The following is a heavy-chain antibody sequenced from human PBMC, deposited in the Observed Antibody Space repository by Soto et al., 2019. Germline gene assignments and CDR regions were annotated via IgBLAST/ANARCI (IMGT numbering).Heavy chain of an antibody. V-gene: IGHV3-23*01. CDR1: GFTFSSHV. Sequence: EVQLLESGGGLVQPGGSLRLSCAASGFTFSSHVMSWVRQAPGRGLEWVAAASARNTNTYYADSVKGRFTISRYNSKSTVYLQLDCLRVEDTAVYHCAKDLTSQGPRGCSSSWYGWFDPWGQGTLVVVSS. CDR2: ASARNTNT. J-gene: IGHJ5*02. D-gene: IGHD6-13*01. CDR3: AKDLTSQGPRGCSSSWYGWFDP.